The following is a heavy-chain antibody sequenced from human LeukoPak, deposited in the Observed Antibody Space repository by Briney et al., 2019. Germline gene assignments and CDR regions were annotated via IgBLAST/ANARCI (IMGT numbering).Heavy chain of an antibody. Sequence: GGSLRLSCAASGFTVSSNYMSWVRQAPGKGLEWVSVIYSGGSTYYADSVKGRFTVSRDNSKNTLYLQMNSLRAKDRGVHYCARASVTYDSSGDSFDMWGEGTMVSVSS. J-gene: IGHJ3*02. CDR1: GFTVSSNY. CDR2: IYSGGST. CDR3: ARASVTYDSSGDSFDM. D-gene: IGHD3-22*01. V-gene: IGHV3-66*01.